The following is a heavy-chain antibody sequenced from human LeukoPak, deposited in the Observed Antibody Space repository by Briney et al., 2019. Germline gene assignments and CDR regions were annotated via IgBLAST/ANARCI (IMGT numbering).Heavy chain of an antibody. J-gene: IGHJ4*02. Sequence: SETLSLTCTVSGGSISSGSYYWSWIRQPAGKGLEWIGYIYYSGSTNYNPSLKSRVTISVDTSKNQFSLKLSSVTAADTAVYYCARDGDGYNSGLLYWGQGTLVTVSS. V-gene: IGHV4-61*10. D-gene: IGHD5-24*01. CDR1: GGSISSGSYY. CDR2: IYYSGST. CDR3: ARDGDGYNSGLLY.